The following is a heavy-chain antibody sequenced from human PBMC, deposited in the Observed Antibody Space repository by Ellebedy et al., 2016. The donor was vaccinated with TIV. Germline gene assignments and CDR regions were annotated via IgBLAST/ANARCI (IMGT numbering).Heavy chain of an antibody. Sequence: ASVKVSXKASGYTFTSYYLHWVRQAPGQRLEWMGIINPSDGDTRYAQKFQGRVTMTRDTSTSRVYMELSSLRSDDAAVYYCARVPCSYSGCQGYGMDVWGQGTTVTVS. CDR2: INPSDGDT. V-gene: IGHV1-46*01. J-gene: IGHJ6*02. CDR3: ARVPCSYSGCQGYGMDV. CDR1: GYTFTSYY. D-gene: IGHD2-15*01.